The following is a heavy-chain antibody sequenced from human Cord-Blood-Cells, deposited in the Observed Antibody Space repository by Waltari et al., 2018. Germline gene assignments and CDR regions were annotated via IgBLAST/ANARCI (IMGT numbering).Heavy chain of an antibody. D-gene: IGHD2-2*01. Sequence: QVQLVQSGAEVKKPGASVKVSCKASGYTFTSYDINWVRQATGQRLEWVGWMNPNGGKTGYAQKFQGRVTITRNTAISTAYTELSSLRSEDTAVYYCARGGDCSSTSCYWFDPWCQGTLVTVSS. CDR1: GYTFTSYD. J-gene: IGHJ5*02. V-gene: IGHV1-8*03. CDR2: MNPNGGKT. CDR3: ARGGDCSSTSCYWFDP.